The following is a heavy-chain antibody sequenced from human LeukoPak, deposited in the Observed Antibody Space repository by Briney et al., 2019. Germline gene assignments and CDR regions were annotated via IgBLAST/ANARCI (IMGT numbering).Heavy chain of an antibody. Sequence: GGSLRLSCAASGFIFSSSAMSWVRQAPGKGLEWVSTIDNSGTTYCPDSVKGRFTISRDNSKNTLYLQMNSLRAEETATYYCAKSRGSGTYCFDYWGQGTLVTVSS. CDR3: AKSRGSGTYCFDY. V-gene: IGHV3-23*01. CDR2: IDNSGTT. D-gene: IGHD3-10*01. J-gene: IGHJ4*02. CDR1: GFIFSSSA.